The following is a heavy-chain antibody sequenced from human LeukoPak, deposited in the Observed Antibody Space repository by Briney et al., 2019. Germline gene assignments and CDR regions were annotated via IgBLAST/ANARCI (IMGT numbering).Heavy chain of an antibody. CDR1: GFTFDDYA. V-gene: IGHV3-23*01. J-gene: IGHJ6*03. CDR3: AKVSDYSYYYYMDV. Sequence: PGGSLRLSCAASGFTFDDYAMHWVRQAPGKGLEWVSGISGSGGSTYYADSVKGRFTVSRDNFKNTLFLQVNSLRAEDTAVYYCAKVSDYSYYYYMDVWGKGTTVTVSS. CDR2: ISGSGGST.